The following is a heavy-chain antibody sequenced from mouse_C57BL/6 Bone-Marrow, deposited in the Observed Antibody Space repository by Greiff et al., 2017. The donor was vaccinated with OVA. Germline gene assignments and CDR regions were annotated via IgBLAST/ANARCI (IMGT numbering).Heavy chain of an antibody. CDR3: TTYQY. CDR2: IDPENGDT. V-gene: IGHV14-4*01. Sequence: VQLKESGAELVRPGASVKLSCTASGFNIKDDYMHWVKERPEQGLEWIGWIDPENGDTEYASKFQGKATITADTSSKTVYLHLSSLTSEDSAVYYYTTYQYWGRGTTLTVSS. CDR1: GFNIKDDY. J-gene: IGHJ2*01.